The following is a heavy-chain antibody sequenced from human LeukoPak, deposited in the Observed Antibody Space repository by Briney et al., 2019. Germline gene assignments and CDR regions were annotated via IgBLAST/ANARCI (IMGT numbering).Heavy chain of an antibody. CDR3: ARRAGEYSHPYDY. Sequence: GGTLRLSCAASGFTFSSYGMSWVRQAPGKGLEWVSFIYSGGNTHYSDSVKGRFTLSRDNSKNTLYLQMNSLRAEDTAIYYCARRAGEYSHPYDYWGQGTLVTVSS. J-gene: IGHJ4*02. CDR2: IYSGGNT. V-gene: IGHV3-23*05. D-gene: IGHD2-15*01. CDR1: GFTFSSYG.